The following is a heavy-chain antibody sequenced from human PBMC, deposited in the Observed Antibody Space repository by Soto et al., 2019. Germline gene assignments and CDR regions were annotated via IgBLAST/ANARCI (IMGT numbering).Heavy chain of an antibody. J-gene: IGHJ4*02. CDR3: AKGFDYYGSGSYYFDY. V-gene: IGHV3-23*01. CDR1: GFTFSSYA. D-gene: IGHD3-10*01. CDR2: ISDSGGNT. Sequence: PGGSLRLSCAASGFTFSSYAMSWVRQAPGKGLEWVSAISDSGGNTYYADSVKGRFTISRDNSKNTLYLQMNSLRAEDTAVYYCAKGFDYYGSGSYYFDYWGQGTLVTVSS.